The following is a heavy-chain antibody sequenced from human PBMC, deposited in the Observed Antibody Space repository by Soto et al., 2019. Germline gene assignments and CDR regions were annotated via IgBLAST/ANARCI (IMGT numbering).Heavy chain of an antibody. CDR3: AGHSTRYCSSTSCLYNWFDP. CDR1: GGSISSYY. J-gene: IGHJ5*02. V-gene: IGHV4-59*08. Sequence: SETMSLTCTVSGGSISSYYWSWIRQPPGKGLEWIGYIYYSGSTNYNPSLKSRVTISVDTSKNQFSLKLSSVTAADTAVYYCAGHSTRYCSSTSCLYNWFDPWGQGTLVTVSS. CDR2: IYYSGST. D-gene: IGHD2-2*01.